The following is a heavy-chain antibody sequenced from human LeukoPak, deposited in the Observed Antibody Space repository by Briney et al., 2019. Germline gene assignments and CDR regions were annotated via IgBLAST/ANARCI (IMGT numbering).Heavy chain of an antibody. CDR2: IYTSGST. J-gene: IGHJ4*02. D-gene: IGHD3-10*01. CDR1: GGSISSGSYY. Sequence: PSQTLSLTCTVSGGSISSGSYYWSCIRQPAGKGLECIGRIYTSGSTNYNPSLKSRVTISVDKSKNQFSLQLSSVTAADTAVYYCARVGPYYLDYWGQGTLVAVSS. CDR3: ARVGPYYLDY. V-gene: IGHV4-61*02.